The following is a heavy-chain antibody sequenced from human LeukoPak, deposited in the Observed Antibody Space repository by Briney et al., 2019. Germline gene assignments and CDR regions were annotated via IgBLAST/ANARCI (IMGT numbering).Heavy chain of an antibody. Sequence: GVSLRLSCAASGFTFSSYAMSWVRQAPGKGLEWVSSISAGGGSINYADSVKGRFTISRENPKNTLYLQMNSLRAEDTAVYYCAKEKYYGSDWGQGTLVTVSS. CDR1: GFTFSSYA. J-gene: IGHJ4*02. V-gene: IGHV3-23*01. D-gene: IGHD3-10*01. CDR3: AKEKYYGSD. CDR2: ISAGGGSI.